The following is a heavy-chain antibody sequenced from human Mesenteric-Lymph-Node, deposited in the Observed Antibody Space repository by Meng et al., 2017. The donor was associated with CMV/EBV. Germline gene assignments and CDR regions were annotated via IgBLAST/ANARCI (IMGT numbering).Heavy chain of an antibody. CDR2: IYYSGST. V-gene: IGHV4-39*07. CDR3: ARGRDILVVRFATPPPDYKYSGMDV. D-gene: IGHD2-15*01. CDR1: GDSISSSSYY. J-gene: IGHJ6*02. Sequence: SETLSLTCTVSGDSISSSSYYWGWIRQPPGKGPEWIGSIYYSGSTYYNPSLKSRVTISVDTSKNQFSLKLSSLTAADTAVYYCARGRDILVVRFATPPPDYKYSGMDVWGQGTTVTVSS.